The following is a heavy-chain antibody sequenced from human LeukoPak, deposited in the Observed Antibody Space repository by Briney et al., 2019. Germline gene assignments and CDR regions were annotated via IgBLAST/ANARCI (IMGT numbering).Heavy chain of an antibody. CDR1: GGSISSSSYY. V-gene: IGHV4-61*05. J-gene: IGHJ4*02. D-gene: IGHD3-16*01. CDR2: IYYSGST. Sequence: SETLSLTCTVSGGSISSSSYYWGWIRQPPGKGLEWIGYIYYSGSTNYNPSLKSRVTISVDTSMNQFSLKLSSVTAADTAVYYCARFGSLREPIHDFWGQGTLVTVSS. CDR3: ARFGSLREPIHDF.